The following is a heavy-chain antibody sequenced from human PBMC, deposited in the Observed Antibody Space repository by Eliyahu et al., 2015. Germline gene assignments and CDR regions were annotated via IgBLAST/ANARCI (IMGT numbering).Heavy chain of an antibody. Sequence: QVQLIQSETEVKKPGASVKVSCXASGFTFTAXSIXWVRQAPGQGLXWMAWMNPTNGATKSSQSFQDRVTMTLDTSDTTAYMELNSLRPDDTAIYFCARGMRFHVNGVDVWGHGTAVIVSS. J-gene: IGHJ6*02. CDR2: MNPTNGAT. D-gene: IGHD3-10*01. CDR3: ARGMRFHVNGVDV. V-gene: IGHV1-2*02. CDR1: GFTFTAXS.